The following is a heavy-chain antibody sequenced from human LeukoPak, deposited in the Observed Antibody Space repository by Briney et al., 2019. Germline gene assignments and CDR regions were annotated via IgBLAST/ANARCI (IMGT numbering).Heavy chain of an antibody. CDR1: GFTFSSYE. V-gene: IGHV3-48*03. Sequence: GGSLRLSCAASGFTFSSYEMNWVRQAPGKGLEWVSYISSSGTTIYYADSVKGRFTISRDNAKNSLYLQMSSLRAEDTAVYYCASLDRGSHYPFDYWGQGTLVTVSS. CDR2: ISSSGTTI. D-gene: IGHD1-26*01. J-gene: IGHJ4*02. CDR3: ASLDRGSHYPFDY.